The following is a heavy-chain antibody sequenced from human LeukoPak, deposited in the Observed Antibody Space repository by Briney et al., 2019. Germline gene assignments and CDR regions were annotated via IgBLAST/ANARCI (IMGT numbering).Heavy chain of an antibody. Sequence: GESLKISCKGSGYSFTSYWIGWVRQMPGKGLEWMGIIYPGDSDTRYSPSFQGQVTISADKSISTAYLQWNSLKASDTAMYYCARSPSRAVTGFDYWGQGTLVTVSS. CDR2: IYPGDSDT. CDR3: ARSPSRAVTGFDY. D-gene: IGHD6-19*01. CDR1: GYSFTSYW. V-gene: IGHV5-51*01. J-gene: IGHJ4*02.